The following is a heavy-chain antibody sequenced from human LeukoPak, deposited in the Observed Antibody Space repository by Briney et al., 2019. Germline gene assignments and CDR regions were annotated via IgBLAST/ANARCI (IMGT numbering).Heavy chain of an antibody. V-gene: IGHV3-48*03. CDR1: GFTFSSYE. CDR2: ISSSGSTI. CDR3: ASRDDYWPESFVDY. D-gene: IGHD4-11*01. Sequence: GGSLRLSCAASGFTFSSYEMNWVRQAPGKGLEWVSYISSSGSTIYYADSVKGRFTISRDNAKNSLYLQMNSLRAEDTAVYYCASRDDYWPESFVDYWGQGTLVTVSS. J-gene: IGHJ4*02.